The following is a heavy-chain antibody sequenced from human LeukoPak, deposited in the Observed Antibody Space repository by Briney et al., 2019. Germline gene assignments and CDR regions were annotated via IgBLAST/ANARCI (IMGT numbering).Heavy chain of an antibody. CDR2: INPNSGGT. CDR3: ARGLNSGYYYYGMDV. V-gene: IGHV1-2*02. J-gene: IGHJ6*02. CDR1: GYTFTGYY. D-gene: IGHD4-23*01. Sequence: GASVKVSCKASGYTFTGYYMHWVRQAPGQRLEWMRWINPNSGGTNYAQKFQGRVTMTRDTSISTAYMELSRLRSDDTAVYYCARGLNSGYYYYGMDVWGQGTTVTVSS.